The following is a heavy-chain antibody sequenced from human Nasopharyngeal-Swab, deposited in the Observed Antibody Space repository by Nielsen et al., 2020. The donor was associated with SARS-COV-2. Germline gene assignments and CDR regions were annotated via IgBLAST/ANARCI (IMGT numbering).Heavy chain of an antibody. Sequence: ASVKVSCKASGYTFTSYAMNWVRQAPGQGLEWMGWINTNTGNPTYAQGFTGRFVFSLDTFVSTAYLQISSLKAEDTAVYYCARGYCSSTSCYWVDWFDPWGQGTLVTVSP. CDR2: INTNTGNP. CDR3: ARGYCSSTSCYWVDWFDP. V-gene: IGHV7-4-1*02. J-gene: IGHJ5*02. D-gene: IGHD2-2*01. CDR1: GYTFTSYA.